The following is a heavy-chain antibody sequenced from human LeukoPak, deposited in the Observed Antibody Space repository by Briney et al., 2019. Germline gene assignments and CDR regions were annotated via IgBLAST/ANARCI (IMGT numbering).Heavy chain of an antibody. D-gene: IGHD3-22*01. V-gene: IGHV3-23*01. CDR1: GFTLSSYA. Sequence: PGGSLRLSCAASGFTLSSYAMSWVRQAPGKGLEWVSAISDTGNTYHADSVKGRFTISRDSSKNTLFLQMNRLRPEDAAVYYCAKDDDSSGYYTYYFDYWGQGTLVTVSS. CDR3: AKDDDSSGYYTYYFDY. J-gene: IGHJ4*02. CDR2: ISDTGNT.